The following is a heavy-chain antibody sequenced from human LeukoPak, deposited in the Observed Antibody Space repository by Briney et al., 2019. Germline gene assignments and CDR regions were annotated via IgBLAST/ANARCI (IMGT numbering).Heavy chain of an antibody. Sequence: ESGPTLVKPTQPLTLTCTFSGFSLSTSGVGAGWIRQPPAKALEWLALIYWDDDKRYSPSLKSRPTITKDTPKNQVVLTMTNMDPVDTATYYCAHRRMVRGVIITGYFDYWGQGTLVTVSS. CDR1: GFSLSTSGVG. D-gene: IGHD3-10*01. CDR3: AHRRMVRGVIITGYFDY. V-gene: IGHV2-5*02. J-gene: IGHJ4*02. CDR2: IYWDDDK.